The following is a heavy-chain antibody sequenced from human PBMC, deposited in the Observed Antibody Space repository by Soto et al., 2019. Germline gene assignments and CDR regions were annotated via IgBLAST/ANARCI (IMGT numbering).Heavy chain of an antibody. CDR1: GGSVSSYY. D-gene: IGHD4-4*01. J-gene: IGHJ4*02. Sequence: SETLSLTCTVSGGSVSSYYWSWIRQPPGKGLEWIAYIYYSGSTKYNPSLKSRVTMSVDTSNNQFSLKVSSVTAADTAVYYCARHSNRNYGLYYFDYWGLGAPVTVSS. CDR2: IYYSGST. CDR3: ARHSNRNYGLYYFDY. V-gene: IGHV4-59*08.